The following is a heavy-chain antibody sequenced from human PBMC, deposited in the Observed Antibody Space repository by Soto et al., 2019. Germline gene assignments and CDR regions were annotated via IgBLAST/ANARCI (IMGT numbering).Heavy chain of an antibody. CDR3: ARRKYYYDSSGYYSKKAHDAFDI. J-gene: IGHJ3*02. V-gene: IGHV4-30-2*01. CDR2: IYHSGST. D-gene: IGHD3-22*01. CDR1: GGSISSGGYS. Sequence: SETLSLTCAVSGGSISSGGYSWSWIRQPPGKGLEWIGYIYHSGSTYYNPSLKSRVTISVDRSKNQFSLKLSSVTAADTAVYYCARRKYYYDSSGYYSKKAHDAFDIWGQGTVVTVSS.